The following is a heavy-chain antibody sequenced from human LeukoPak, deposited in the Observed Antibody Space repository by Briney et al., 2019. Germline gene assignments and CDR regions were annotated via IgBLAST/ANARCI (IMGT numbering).Heavy chain of an antibody. J-gene: IGHJ4*02. CDR3: ATGERLGLDY. V-gene: IGHV4-59*01. D-gene: IGHD3-16*01. CDR1: GVSISNYY. CDR2: IYYSGSI. Sequence: SETLSLTCTVSGVSISNYYWSWIRQPPGKGLEWVGYIYYSGSINYNPSLKSRVTISVQTSKNQFSLTLTSVTAADTAVYYCATGERLGLDYWGQGTLVTVSS.